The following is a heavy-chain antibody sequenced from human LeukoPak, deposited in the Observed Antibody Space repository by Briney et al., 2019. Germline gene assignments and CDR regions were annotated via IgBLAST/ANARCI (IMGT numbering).Heavy chain of an antibody. J-gene: IGHJ6*03. Sequence: ASVKVSCKASGYTFTGYYMHWVRQAPGQGLEWMGWINPNSGGTNYAQKFQGRVTITADKSTSTAYMELSSLRSEDTAVYYCARGDRDIVVVPAAIDYYYYYMDVWGKGTTVTVSS. CDR2: INPNSGGT. V-gene: IGHV1-2*02. CDR1: GYTFTGYY. D-gene: IGHD2-2*01. CDR3: ARGDRDIVVVPAAIDYYYYYMDV.